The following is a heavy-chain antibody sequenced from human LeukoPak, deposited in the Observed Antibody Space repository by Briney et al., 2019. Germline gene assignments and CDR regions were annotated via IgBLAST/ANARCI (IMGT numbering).Heavy chain of an antibody. CDR1: GFTFSSYA. D-gene: IGHD2-2*01. V-gene: IGHV3-23*01. CDR2: ISSSGGST. J-gene: IGHJ4*02. Sequence: GGSLRLSCAASGFTFSSYAMSWVRQAPGKGLEWVSAISSSGGSTYYADSVKGRFTISRDNSKNTLYLQLNSLRSEDTAAYYCAKVKGSEGYCSITSCLADYWGQGTLVTVSS. CDR3: AKVKGSEGYCSITSCLADY.